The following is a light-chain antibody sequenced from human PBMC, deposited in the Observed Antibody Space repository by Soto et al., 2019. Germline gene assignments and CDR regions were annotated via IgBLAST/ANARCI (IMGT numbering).Light chain of an antibody. CDR2: EVS. CDR1: SSDVGGYNY. CDR3: SSYTSSSTDV. Sequence: QSALAQPASVSGAPGQSITISCTGTSSDVGGYNYVSWYQQHPGKAPKLMIYEVSNRPSGVSNRFSGSKSGYTASLTISGLQAEDEADYYCSSYTSSSTDVFGTGTKVPVL. J-gene: IGLJ1*01. V-gene: IGLV2-14*01.